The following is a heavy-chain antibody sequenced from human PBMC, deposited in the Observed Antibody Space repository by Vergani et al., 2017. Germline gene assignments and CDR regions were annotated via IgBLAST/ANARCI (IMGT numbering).Heavy chain of an antibody. J-gene: IGHJ3*01. Sequence: QVQLVQSGAEVKKPGASVKVSCKVSGYTLTELSMHWVRQAPGKGLEWMGGFDPEDGETIYAQKFQGRVTMTEDTPTDTAYMELSSLRSEDTAVYYCATEAXITMVRGVINPHPRLDDAFDFWGQGTMVTVSS. CDR2: FDPEDGET. CDR3: ATEAXITMVRGVINPHPRLDDAFDF. V-gene: IGHV1-24*01. CDR1: GYTLTELS. D-gene: IGHD3-10*01.